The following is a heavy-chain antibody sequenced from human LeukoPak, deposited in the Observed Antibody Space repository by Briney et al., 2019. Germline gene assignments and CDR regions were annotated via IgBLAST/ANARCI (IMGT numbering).Heavy chain of an antibody. V-gene: IGHV1-69*01. CDR1: GFTFSSYA. CDR2: IIPIFGTA. CDR3: ARVPYYYDSSGYYYYYYGMDV. D-gene: IGHD3-22*01. J-gene: IGHJ6*02. Sequence: SCAASGFTFSSYAISWVRQAPGQGLEWMGGIIPIFGTANYAQKFQGRVTITADESTSTAYMELSSLRSEDTAVYYCARVPYYYDSSGYYYYYYGMDVWGQGTTVTVSS.